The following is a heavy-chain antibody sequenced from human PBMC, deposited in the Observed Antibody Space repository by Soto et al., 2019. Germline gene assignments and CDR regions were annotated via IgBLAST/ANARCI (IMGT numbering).Heavy chain of an antibody. Sequence: SETLYLNCTVSGCSISSYYWSWIRQPPGKGLEWIGYIYYNGTTNYHPSHKSRVTISVNTSKNQFSLNLRSVTAADTAVYYCARVDYYYTNDARYYFAYWGQGAQVTVSS. V-gene: IGHV4-59*01. CDR1: GCSISSYY. CDR3: ARVDYYYTNDARYYFAY. J-gene: IGHJ4*02. CDR2: IYYNGTT. D-gene: IGHD4-4*01.